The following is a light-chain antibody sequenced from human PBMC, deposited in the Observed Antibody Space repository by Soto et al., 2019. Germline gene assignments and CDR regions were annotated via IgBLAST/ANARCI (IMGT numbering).Light chain of an antibody. J-gene: IGLJ2*01. CDR1: SGHSSYI. V-gene: IGLV4-60*03. CDR2: LEGSGSY. Sequence: QPVLTQSYSASASLGSSVKLTCTLSSGHSSYIIAWHQQQPGKAPRYLMKLEGSGSYNKGSGVPDRFSGSSSGADRYLTISNLQSEDEADYYCETWDSNPHGVFGGGTKLTVL. CDR3: ETWDSNPHGV.